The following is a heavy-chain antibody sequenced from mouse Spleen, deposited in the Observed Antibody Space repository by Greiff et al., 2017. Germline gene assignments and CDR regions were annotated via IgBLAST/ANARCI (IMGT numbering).Heavy chain of an antibody. CDR2: IDPENGDT. CDR1: GFNIKDYY. Sequence: EVQLQQSGAELVRSGASVKLSCTASGFNIKDYYMHWVKQRPEQGLEWIGWIDPENGDTEYAPNFQGKATMTADTSSNTAYLQLSSLTSEDTAVYYCNDGRYVGFAYWGQGTLGTGSA. J-gene: IGHJ3*01. D-gene: IGHD4-1*01. V-gene: IGHV14-4*02. CDR3: NDGRYVGFAY.